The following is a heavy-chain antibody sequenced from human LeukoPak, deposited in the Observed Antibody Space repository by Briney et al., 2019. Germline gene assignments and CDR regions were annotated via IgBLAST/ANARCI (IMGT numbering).Heavy chain of an antibody. CDR3: ARAPPDWECSNSICYTWYFDL. V-gene: IGHV3-48*03. D-gene: IGHD2-2*02. J-gene: IGHJ2*01. CDR1: GFTFSGYE. Sequence: PGGSLRLSCAASGFTFSGYEMNWVRQAPGKGLEWVSYISKSGTPVYYTDSVKGRFTISRDNAKNSLFLQMNNLGVEDTAVYYCARAPPDWECSNSICYTWYFDLWGRGTLVTVSS. CDR2: ISKSGTPV.